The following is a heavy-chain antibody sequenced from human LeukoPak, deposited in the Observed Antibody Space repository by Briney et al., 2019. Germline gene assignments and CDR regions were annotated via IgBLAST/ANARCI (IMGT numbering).Heavy chain of an antibody. J-gene: IGHJ4*02. Sequence: ASVKVSCKASGYTFTSYGNSWVRQAPGQGLEWMGWISAYNGNTNYAQKLQGGVTMTTDTSTSTAYMDLRGLSSDETPVSYCERDQLAEDCFDYWGQGTLVTVSS. CDR1: GYTFTSYG. D-gene: IGHD2-2*01. CDR2: ISAYNGNT. CDR3: ERDQLAEDCFDY. V-gene: IGHV1-18*01.